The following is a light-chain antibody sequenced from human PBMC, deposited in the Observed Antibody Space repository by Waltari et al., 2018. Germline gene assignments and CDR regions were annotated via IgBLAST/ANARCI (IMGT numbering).Light chain of an antibody. V-gene: IGLV2-14*01. CDR3: SSYTSSSTDV. Sequence: QSALTQPASVSGSPGQSITISCTGTSSDVGGYNYVSWYQQHPGKAPKPMIYDVSKRPSGVSNRFSGSKSGNTASLTISGLQAEDEADYYCSSYTSSSTDVFGTGTKVTVL. CDR1: SSDVGGYNY. J-gene: IGLJ1*01. CDR2: DVS.